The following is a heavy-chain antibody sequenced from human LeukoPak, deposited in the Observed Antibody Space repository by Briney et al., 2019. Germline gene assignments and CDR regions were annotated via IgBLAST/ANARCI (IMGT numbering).Heavy chain of an antibody. D-gene: IGHD5-12*01. CDR2: ISAYNGNT. CDR1: GYTFTSYG. J-gene: IGHJ4*02. CDR3: ARSDSGLQFDY. Sequence: ASVKVSCKASGYTFTSYGISWVRQAPGQGLEWMGRISAYNGNTNYAQKLQGRVTVTTDTSTSTPYMELRSLRSDDTAVYYCARSDSGLQFDYWGQRTLVTVSS. V-gene: IGHV1-18*01.